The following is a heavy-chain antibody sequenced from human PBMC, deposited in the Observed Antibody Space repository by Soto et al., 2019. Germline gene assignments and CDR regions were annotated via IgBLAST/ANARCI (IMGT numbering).Heavy chain of an antibody. J-gene: IGHJ4*02. V-gene: IGHV3-53*02. CDR2: VYSGGAT. CDR1: GFSVSRNY. Sequence: QLVETGGGSIQPGTSLTLSCAASGFSVSRNYMTWVRQAPGKGLEWVSFVYSGGATFYADSVKGRFILSRDVSQNTTYLQMNNLRAEDTAVYYCARVPGRLWGRGTLVTVAS. D-gene: IGHD3-10*01. CDR3: ARVPGRL.